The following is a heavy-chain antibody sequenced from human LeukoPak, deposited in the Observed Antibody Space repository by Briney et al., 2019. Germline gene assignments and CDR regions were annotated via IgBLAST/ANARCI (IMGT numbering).Heavy chain of an antibody. CDR3: AKAYPPYGSSGNFDY. CDR1: GFTFDDYA. D-gene: IGHD3-22*01. Sequence: GGSLRLSCAASGFTFDDYAMHWVRQAPGKGLEWVSGISWNSGSIGYADSVKGRFTISRDNAKNSLYLQMNSLRAEDTALYYCAKAYPPYGSSGNFDYWGQGTLVTVSS. CDR2: ISWNSGSI. J-gene: IGHJ4*02. V-gene: IGHV3-9*01.